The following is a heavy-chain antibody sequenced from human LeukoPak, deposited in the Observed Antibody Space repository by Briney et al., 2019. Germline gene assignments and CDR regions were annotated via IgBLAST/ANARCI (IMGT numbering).Heavy chain of an antibody. CDR3: ARFDQVSETAGGY. Sequence: PGASVKVSCKTSGYTFTDYYMHWVRQAPGQGLEWMGWINPHSGGTNYAQKFQGRVTMTRDTSISTAYMELSRLRSDDTAVYYCARFDQVSETAGGYWGQGTLVTVSS. CDR1: GYTFTDYY. V-gene: IGHV1-2*02. CDR2: INPHSGGT. D-gene: IGHD5/OR15-5a*01. J-gene: IGHJ4*02.